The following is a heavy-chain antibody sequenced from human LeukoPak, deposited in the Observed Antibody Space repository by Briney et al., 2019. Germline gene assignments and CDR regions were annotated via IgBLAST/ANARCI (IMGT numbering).Heavy chain of an antibody. Sequence: SVKVSCKASGGTFSSYAISWVRQAPGQGLGWMGGIIPIFGTANYAQKFQGRVTITADESTSTAYMELSSLRSEDTAVYYCAREITMVRGVWFDPWGQGTLVTVSS. CDR2: IIPIFGTA. J-gene: IGHJ5*02. V-gene: IGHV1-69*13. CDR1: GGTFSSYA. CDR3: AREITMVRGVWFDP. D-gene: IGHD3-10*01.